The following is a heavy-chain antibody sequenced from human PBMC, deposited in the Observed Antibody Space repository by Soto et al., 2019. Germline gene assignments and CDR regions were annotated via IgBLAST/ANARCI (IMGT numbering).Heavy chain of an antibody. V-gene: IGHV3-30-3*01. D-gene: IGHD7-27*01. CDR3: ALTVDGYNGSFDY. CDR2: ISYDGSNK. J-gene: IGHJ4*02. CDR1: GFTFSSYA. Sequence: QVQLVESGGGVVQPGRSLRLSCAASGFTFSSYAMHWVRQAPGKGLEWVAVISYDGSNKYYADSVKGRFTISRDNSKNTLYLQMNSLRAEDTAVYYCALTVDGYNGSFDYWGQGTLVNVSS.